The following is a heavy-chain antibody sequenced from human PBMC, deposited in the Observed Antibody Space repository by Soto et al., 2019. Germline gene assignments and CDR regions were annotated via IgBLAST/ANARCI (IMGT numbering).Heavy chain of an antibody. Sequence: SLKVSCKASGGTFSSYAISWVRQAPGQGLEWMGGIIPIFGTANYAQKFQGRAAITADECTSTAYMELSSLRSEDTAVYYCARDHSSSWTKGVGYGMDVWGQGTTATVSS. CDR1: GGTFSSYA. D-gene: IGHD6-13*01. V-gene: IGHV1-69*13. CDR2: IIPIFGTA. J-gene: IGHJ6*02. CDR3: ARDHSSSWTKGVGYGMDV.